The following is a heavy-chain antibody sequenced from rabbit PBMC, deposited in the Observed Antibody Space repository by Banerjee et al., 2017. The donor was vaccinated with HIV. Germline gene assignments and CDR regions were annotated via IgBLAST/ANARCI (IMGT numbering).Heavy chain of an antibody. CDR2: INTSSGNT. CDR1: GFSFSNKYV. V-gene: IGHV1S45*01. CDR3: ARDLAAVIGWNFGL. Sequence: QEQLEESGGGLVQPEGSLTLTCTASGFSFSNKYVMCWVRQAPGKGLEWIGCINTSSGNTVYATWAKGRFTISKTSWTTVTLQMTSLTAADTATYFCARDLAAVIGWNFGLWGPGTLVTVS. D-gene: IGHD1-1*01. J-gene: IGHJ4*01.